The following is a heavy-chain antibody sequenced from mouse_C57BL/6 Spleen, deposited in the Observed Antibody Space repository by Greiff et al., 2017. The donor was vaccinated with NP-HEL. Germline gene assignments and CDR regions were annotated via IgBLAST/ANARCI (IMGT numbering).Heavy chain of an antibody. CDR1: GFTFSNYW. J-gene: IGHJ2*01. D-gene: IGHD2-2*01. Sequence: EVMLVESGGGLVQPGGSMKLSCVASGFTFSNYWMNWVRQSPEKGLEWVAQIRLKSDNYATHYAESVKGRFTISRDDSKSSVYLQMNNLRAEDTGIYYCTGGYYGSYYFDYWGQGTTLTVSS. V-gene: IGHV6-3*01. CDR3: TGGYYGSYYFDY. CDR2: IRLKSDNYAT.